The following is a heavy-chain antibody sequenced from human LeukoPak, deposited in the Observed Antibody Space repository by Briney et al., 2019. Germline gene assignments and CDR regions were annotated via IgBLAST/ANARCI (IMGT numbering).Heavy chain of an antibody. J-gene: IGHJ4*02. CDR2: INPNSGGT. V-gene: IGHV1-2*02. CDR3: ARGAEPNYYDSSGYYSD. D-gene: IGHD3-22*01. CDR1: GYTFTGYY. Sequence: ASVKVSCKASGYTFTGYYMHWVRQAPGQGLEWMGWINPNSGGTNYAQKLQGRVTMTTDTSTSTAYMELRSLRSDDTAVYYCARGAEPNYYDSSGYYSDWGQGTLVTVSS.